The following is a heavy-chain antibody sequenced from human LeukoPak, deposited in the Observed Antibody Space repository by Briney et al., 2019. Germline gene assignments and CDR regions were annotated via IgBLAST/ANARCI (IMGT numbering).Heavy chain of an antibody. CDR3: AKGNNDFWSGYPRLSYFDY. Sequence: GGSLRLSCAASGFTFSSYWMSWVRQPPGKGLEWVANIKQDGSEKYYVDSVKGRFTVSRDNAKNSLFLQMNSLKVDDTAVYYCAKGNNDFWSGYPRLSYFDYWGQGTLVTVSS. V-gene: IGHV3-7*03. D-gene: IGHD3-3*01. CDR2: IKQDGSEK. J-gene: IGHJ4*02. CDR1: GFTFSSYW.